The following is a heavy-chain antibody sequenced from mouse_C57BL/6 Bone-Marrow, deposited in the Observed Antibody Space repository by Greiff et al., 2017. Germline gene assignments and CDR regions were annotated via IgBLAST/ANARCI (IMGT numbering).Heavy chain of an antibody. CDR2: ISSGGSYT. V-gene: IGHV5-6*01. CDR3: AEGVGDY. D-gene: IGHD1-1*02. CDR1: GFTFSSYG. Sequence: VQLQQSGGDLVKPGGSLKLSCAASGFTFSSYGMSWVRQTPDKRLEWVATISSGGSYTYYPDSVKGRFTLSSDKAKNTLYLQMSSLKSEDTAMYYCAEGVGDYWGQGTSVTVSS. J-gene: IGHJ4*01.